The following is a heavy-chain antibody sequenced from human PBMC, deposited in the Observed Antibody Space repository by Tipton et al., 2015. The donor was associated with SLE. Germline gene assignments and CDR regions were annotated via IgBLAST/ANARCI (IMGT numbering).Heavy chain of an antibody. CDR3: ARGAPGTIDY. J-gene: IGHJ4*02. V-gene: IGHV4-34*01. CDR1: GGSFSGYY. CDR2: IFYSGST. D-gene: IGHD3-9*01. Sequence: TLSLTCAVYGGSFSGYYWSWIRQPPGKGLEWIGSIFYSGSTYYNPSLKSRVTISVDTSKNQFSLKLSSVTAADTAVYYCARGAPGTIDYWGQGTLVTVSS.